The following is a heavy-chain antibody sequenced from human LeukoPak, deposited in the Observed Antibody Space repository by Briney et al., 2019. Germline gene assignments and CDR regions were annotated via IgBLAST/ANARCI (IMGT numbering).Heavy chain of an antibody. CDR3: ARIYFYGLGLYYYHIDV. D-gene: IGHD3-10*01. V-gene: IGHV1-46*01. J-gene: IGHJ6*03. Sequence: ASVKVSCKTSGYTFTSYYIHWVRQAPGQGVEWMGMINTSGGSTSYAQKFQGRVTMTRDMSTRTVYMELSSLRSEDTAVYFCARIYFYGLGLYYYHIDVWGKGTPVTVSS. CDR1: GYTFTSYY. CDR2: INTSGGST.